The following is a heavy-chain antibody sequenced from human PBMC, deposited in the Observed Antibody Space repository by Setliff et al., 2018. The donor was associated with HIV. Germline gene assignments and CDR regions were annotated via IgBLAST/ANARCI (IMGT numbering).Heavy chain of an antibody. D-gene: IGHD2-8*01. CDR3: ARLCSNGVCRPVGDHVFDV. J-gene: IGHJ3*01. CDR2: IDSNGRP. CDR1: GAGISGYS. V-gene: IGHV4-4*09. Sequence: SVTLSLTCIVSGAGISGYSWSWIRQPPGKGLEWIGDIDSNGRPNYNTSLNSRLTVSADPSKNQISMKLSSVTAADTAIYYCARLCSNGVCRPVGDHVFDVWGQGTMVTVSS.